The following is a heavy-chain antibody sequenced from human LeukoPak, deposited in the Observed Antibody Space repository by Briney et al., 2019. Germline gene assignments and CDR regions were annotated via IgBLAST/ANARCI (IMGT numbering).Heavy chain of an antibody. V-gene: IGHV3-21*01. CDR3: ARDGSRYYDSSGYYYFDY. Sequence: PGGSLRLSCAASGFTFSGYSMNWVRQAPGKGLEWVSSISSSTTYIYYADSVKGRFTISRDNAKNSLYLQMNSLRGEDTAVYFCARDGSRYYDSSGYYYFDYWGQGTLVTVSS. CDR1: GFTFSGYS. J-gene: IGHJ4*02. D-gene: IGHD3-22*01. CDR2: ISSSTTYI.